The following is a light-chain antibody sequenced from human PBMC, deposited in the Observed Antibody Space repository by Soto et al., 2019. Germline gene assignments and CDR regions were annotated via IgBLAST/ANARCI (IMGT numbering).Light chain of an antibody. Sequence: IVMTQSPATLSVSPGERATLSCTASQSVSTNLAWYQQKPGQAPRVLMYNVSTRATAIPARFSGSGSGTDFTLTISSLEPEDFAIYYCQQHNDWPTFGQGTRLEIK. V-gene: IGKV3-15*01. CDR3: QQHNDWPT. CDR1: QSVSTN. J-gene: IGKJ5*01. CDR2: NVS.